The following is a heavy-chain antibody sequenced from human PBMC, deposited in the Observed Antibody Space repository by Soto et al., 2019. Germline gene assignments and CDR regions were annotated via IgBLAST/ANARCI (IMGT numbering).Heavy chain of an antibody. CDR3: ARNGGIGARDYYYYGMDV. J-gene: IGHJ6*02. CDR1: GGSISSGGYS. Sequence: KTSETLSLTCAVSGGSISSGGYSWSWIRQPPGKGLEWIGYIYHSGSTYYNPSLKSRVTISVDRSKNQFSLKLSSVTAADTAVYYCARNGGIGARDYYYYGMDVWGQGTTVTVSS. V-gene: IGHV4-30-2*01. D-gene: IGHD2-15*01. CDR2: IYHSGST.